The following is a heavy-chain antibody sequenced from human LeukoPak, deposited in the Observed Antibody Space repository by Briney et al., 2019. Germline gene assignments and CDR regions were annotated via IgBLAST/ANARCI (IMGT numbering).Heavy chain of an antibody. Sequence: PGGSLRLSCAASGFTFSSYGMHWVRQGPGKELGWVAVIWYDGSKKYYADSVKGRFTISRDNSKNTLYLQMNSLRAENTAVYYCAREGGHGDYFDYWGQGTLVTVSS. V-gene: IGHV3-33*01. CDR1: GFTFSSYG. D-gene: IGHD4-17*01. CDR3: AREGGHGDYFDY. CDR2: IWYDGSKK. J-gene: IGHJ4*02.